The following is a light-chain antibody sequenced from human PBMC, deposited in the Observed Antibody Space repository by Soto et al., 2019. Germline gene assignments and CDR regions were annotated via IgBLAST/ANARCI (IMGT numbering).Light chain of an antibody. CDR1: QGISSS. V-gene: IGKV1-12*01. CDR3: QQANSFPLT. J-gene: IGKJ4*01. Sequence: DIQITHSPFYVSASVGDRATITCRASQGISSSLAWCRQKPGKAAKLLIYAASSLQSGVPSRFSCSGSGTGFTLTISSLQREDFATYYCQQANSFPLTFGGGVKVDMK. CDR2: AAS.